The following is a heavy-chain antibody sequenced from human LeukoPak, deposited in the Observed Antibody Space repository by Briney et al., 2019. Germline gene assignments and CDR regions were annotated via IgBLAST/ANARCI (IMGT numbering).Heavy chain of an antibody. D-gene: IGHD3-10*01. Sequence: PSQTLSLTCTVSGGSISSGSYYWSWIRQPAGKGLEWIGRIYTSGSTNYNPSLKSRVTISVDTSKNQFSLRLSSVTAADTAVYYCARVLDYYGSGIYSFDHWGQGILVTVSS. CDR3: ARVLDYYGSGIYSFDH. CDR1: GGSISSGSYY. J-gene: IGHJ4*02. V-gene: IGHV4-61*02. CDR2: IYTSGST.